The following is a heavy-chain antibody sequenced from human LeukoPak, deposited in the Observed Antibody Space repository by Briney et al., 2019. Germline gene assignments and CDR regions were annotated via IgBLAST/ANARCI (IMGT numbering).Heavy chain of an antibody. Sequence: SGGSLRLSCAASGFTFSSYGMHWVRQAPGKGLEWVAFIRFDGSNKYYADSVKGRFTISRDNSKNTLYLQMNSLRAEDTAVYYCARWRYFDYWGQGTLVTVSS. J-gene: IGHJ4*02. CDR3: ARWRYFDY. D-gene: IGHD5-24*01. V-gene: IGHV3-30*02. CDR1: GFTFSSYG. CDR2: IRFDGSNK.